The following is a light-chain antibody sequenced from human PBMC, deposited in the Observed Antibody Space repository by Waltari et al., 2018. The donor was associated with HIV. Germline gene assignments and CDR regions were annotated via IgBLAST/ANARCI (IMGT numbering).Light chain of an antibody. V-gene: IGKV1-8*01. CDR1: QGISSY. CDR3: QQYYTYPPT. Sequence: AIRMTQSSTPFSASTGDRVTITCRASQGISSYLAWYQQKPGKAPKPLFYGASTLQSGVPSRFSGSGSGTDFTLTINCLQSEDFATYYCQQYYTYPPTFGQGTKVEIK. CDR2: GAS. J-gene: IGKJ1*01.